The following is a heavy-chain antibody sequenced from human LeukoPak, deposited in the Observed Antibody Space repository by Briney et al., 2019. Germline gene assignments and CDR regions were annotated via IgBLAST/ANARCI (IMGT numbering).Heavy chain of an antibody. J-gene: IGHJ3*02. Sequence: GASVKVSCEASGYTFTSYYMHWVRQAPGQGLEWMGIINPSGGSTSYAQKFQGRVTMTRDTSTSTVYMELSSLRSEDTAVYYCARDPPAGTPTSAFDIWGQGTMVTVSS. CDR3: ARDPPAGTPTSAFDI. V-gene: IGHV1-46*01. CDR2: INPSGGST. CDR1: GYTFTSYY. D-gene: IGHD3-10*01.